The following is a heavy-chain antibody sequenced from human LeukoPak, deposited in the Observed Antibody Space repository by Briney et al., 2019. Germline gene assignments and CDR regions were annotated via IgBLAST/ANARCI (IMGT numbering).Heavy chain of an antibody. D-gene: IGHD3-22*01. Sequence: QAGGSLTLLCAASGFPDSSTYVSGVRQAPGKGLEWVSVIYSGGSTYYADSVKGRFTISRDNSKNTLYLQKNSLRAEDTAVYYCARDFGVSSGLYAYSWGHGNLFTVSS. CDR3: ARDFGVSSGLYAYS. CDR2: IYSGGST. CDR1: GFPDSSTY. J-gene: IGHJ4*03. V-gene: IGHV3-53*01.